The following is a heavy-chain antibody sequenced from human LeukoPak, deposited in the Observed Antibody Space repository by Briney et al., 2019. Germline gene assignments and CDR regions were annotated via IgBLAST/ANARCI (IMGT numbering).Heavy chain of an antibody. V-gene: IGHV3-69-1*01. J-gene: IGHJ4*02. Sequence: AGSLRLSCAASGFAFSTYSWNWVRQAAGKGLEWVSFITTGNAVFYADSVKGRFTVSRDNAENSLYLQMNSLTAEDTAIYYCARHAAHTYDDGSRSYDYFDSWGQGTLVTVSS. D-gene: IGHD3-10*01. CDR1: GFAFSTYS. CDR3: ARHAAHTYDDGSRSYDYFDS. CDR2: ITTGNAV.